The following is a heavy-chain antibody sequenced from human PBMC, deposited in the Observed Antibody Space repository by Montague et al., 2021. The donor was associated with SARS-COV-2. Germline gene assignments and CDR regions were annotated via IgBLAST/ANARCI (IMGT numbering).Heavy chain of an antibody. J-gene: IGHJ4*02. CDR3: ARRYGSGFDY. CDR1: GGSISSSSYH. D-gene: IGHD3-10*01. V-gene: IGHV4-39*01. CDR2: IFYTGTT. Sequence: SETLSLTCTVSGGSISSSSYHWGWIRQPPGKGLDWIGNIFYTGTTYYNPSLKSRVTIFVDTSKNQFSLKLTSVAAADTAVYYCARRYGSGFDYWGQGTLLTVSS.